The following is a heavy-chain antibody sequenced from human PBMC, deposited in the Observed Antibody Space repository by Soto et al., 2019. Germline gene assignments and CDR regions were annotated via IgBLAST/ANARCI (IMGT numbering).Heavy chain of an antibody. J-gene: IGHJ3*02. CDR1: GFTFSSYA. Sequence: GGSLRLSCAASGFTFSSYAMHWVRQAPGKGLEWVAVISYDGSNKYYADSVKGRFTISRDNSKNTRYLQMNSLRAEDTAVYYCARDSSGYYPNGAFDIWGQGTMVTVSS. CDR3: ARDSSGYYPNGAFDI. D-gene: IGHD3-22*01. V-gene: IGHV3-30-3*01. CDR2: ISYDGSNK.